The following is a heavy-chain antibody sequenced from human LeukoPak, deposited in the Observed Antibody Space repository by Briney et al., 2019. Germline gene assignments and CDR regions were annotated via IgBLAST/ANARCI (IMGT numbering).Heavy chain of an antibody. CDR2: ISYDGSNK. CDR1: GFTFSSYG. V-gene: IGHV3-30*18. J-gene: IGHJ4*02. D-gene: IGHD6-19*01. Sequence: GRSLRLSCAASGFTFSSYGMHWVRQAPGKGLEWVAVISYDGSNKYYADSVKGRFTISRDNSKNTLYLQMNSLRAEDTALYYCAKDKSRSAWYLLDSWGQGTLVTVSS. CDR3: AKDKSRSAWYLLDS.